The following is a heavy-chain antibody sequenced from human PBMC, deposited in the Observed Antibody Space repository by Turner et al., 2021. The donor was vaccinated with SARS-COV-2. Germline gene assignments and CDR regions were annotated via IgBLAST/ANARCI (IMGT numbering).Heavy chain of an antibody. CDR3: ARETIEVRPHFDY. V-gene: IGHV3-30*04. CDR2: ISYDGSNK. Sequence: VQLVESGGGLVKPWRSLRLSCPASGFTFSSYAMHWVRQAPGKGLEWVAVISYDGSNKYYADSVKGRFTISRDNSKNTLYLQMNSLRAEDTAVYYCARETIEVRPHFDYWGQGTLVTVSS. CDR1: GFTFSSYA. J-gene: IGHJ4*02. D-gene: IGHD6-6*01.